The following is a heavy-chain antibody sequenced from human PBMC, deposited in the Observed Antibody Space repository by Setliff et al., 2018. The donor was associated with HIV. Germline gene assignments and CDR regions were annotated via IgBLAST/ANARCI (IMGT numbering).Heavy chain of an antibody. CDR2: IGGQAEGGTA. CDR1: GFSFTNSRFRFNNDW. V-gene: IGHV3-15*04. D-gene: IGHD1-7*01. CDR3: TRDQYNWNYLIDS. J-gene: IGHJ4*02. Sequence: GGSLRLSCAASGFSFTNSRFRFNNDWLSGVRQAPGKGLEWVGRIGGQAEGGTAVYAPPVIARFTISRDDSKSTLYLDMCSLKTEDTAVYYCTRDQYNWNYLIDSWGQGTLVTVSS.